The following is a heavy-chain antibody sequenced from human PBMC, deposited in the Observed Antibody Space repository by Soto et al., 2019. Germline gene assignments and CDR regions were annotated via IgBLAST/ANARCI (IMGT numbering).Heavy chain of an antibody. Sequence: SETLSLTCTVSGGSISSGGYYWSWIRQHPGKGLEWIGYIYYSGSTYYNPSLKSRVTISVDTSKNQFSLKLSSVTAADTAVYYCARGAANTAPPIVVVGPPDYWGQGTLVTVSS. D-gene: IGHD2-15*01. V-gene: IGHV4-31*03. CDR2: IYYSGST. CDR3: ARGAANTAPPIVVVGPPDY. J-gene: IGHJ4*02. CDR1: GGSISSGGYY.